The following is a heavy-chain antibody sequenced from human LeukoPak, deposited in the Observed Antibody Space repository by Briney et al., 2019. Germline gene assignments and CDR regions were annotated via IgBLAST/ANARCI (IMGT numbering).Heavy chain of an antibody. CDR3: ARVARGYCSGGSCYTDNWFDP. CDR2: IIPIFGTA. V-gene: IGHV1-69*13. D-gene: IGHD2-15*01. J-gene: IGHJ5*02. CDR1: GGTFSSYA. Sequence: SVKVSCKASGGTFSSYAISWVRQAPGQGLEWMGGIIPIFGTANYAQKFQGRVTITADESTSTAYMELSSLRSEDTAVYYCARVARGYCSGGSCYTDNWFDPWGQGTLVTVSS.